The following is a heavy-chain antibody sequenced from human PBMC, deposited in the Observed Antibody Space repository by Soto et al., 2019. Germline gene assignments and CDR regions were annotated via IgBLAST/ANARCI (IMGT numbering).Heavy chain of an antibody. CDR3: TTVSSGPRDDIVLMVYPPHADY. CDR2: IKSKTDGGTT. Sequence: PGGSLRLSCAASGFTFSNAWMSWVRQAPGKGLEWVGRIKSKTDGGTTDYAAPVKGRFTISRDDSKNTLYLQMNSLKTEDTAVYYCTTVSSGPRDDIVLMVYPPHADYWGQGTLVTVSS. CDR1: GFTFSNAW. V-gene: IGHV3-15*01. D-gene: IGHD2-8*01. J-gene: IGHJ4*02.